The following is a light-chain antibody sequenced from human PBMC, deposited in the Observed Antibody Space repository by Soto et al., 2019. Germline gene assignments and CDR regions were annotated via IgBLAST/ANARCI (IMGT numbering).Light chain of an antibody. J-gene: IGKJ4*01. Sequence: DIVMTQSPDSLAVSLGERATIYCKSSQSVLYSSNNKNYLAWYLQKPGQPPKLLIYWASTRESGVPDRFSASGSGTDFTLTISSLQAEDVAVYYCQQYYSTPLTFGGGTKVEIK. V-gene: IGKV4-1*01. CDR3: QQYYSTPLT. CDR2: WAS. CDR1: QSVLYSSNNKNY.